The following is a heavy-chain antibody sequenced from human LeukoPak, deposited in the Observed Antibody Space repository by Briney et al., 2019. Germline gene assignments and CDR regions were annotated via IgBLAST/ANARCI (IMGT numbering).Heavy chain of an antibody. D-gene: IGHD1-26*01. CDR1: GFTFTSYD. CDR2: MNHNRRNT. CDR3: ARMSGAKDY. V-gene: IGHV1-8*01. Sequence: ASVKVSCKASGFTFTSYDINWVRQATGQGLEWMGWMNHNRRNTAYAQNFQGRVTMTRNTSISTAYMELSSLRSEVTAVYYCARMSGAKDYWGQGTLVTVSS. J-gene: IGHJ4*02.